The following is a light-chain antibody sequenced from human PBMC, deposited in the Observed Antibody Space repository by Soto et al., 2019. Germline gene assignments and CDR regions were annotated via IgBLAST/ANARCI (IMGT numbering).Light chain of an antibody. CDR2: GAS. CDR1: QSISTK. CDR3: QEYNDWLPIT. Sequence: IVMTQSPATLSVSPGERATLSCRASQSISTKLAWYQQKPGQAPRLLIYGASTRATGIPVRFSGSGSGTEFTCSITSLQFEDVAVYDCQEYNDWLPITFGGGTKVEIK. J-gene: IGKJ4*01. V-gene: IGKV3-15*01.